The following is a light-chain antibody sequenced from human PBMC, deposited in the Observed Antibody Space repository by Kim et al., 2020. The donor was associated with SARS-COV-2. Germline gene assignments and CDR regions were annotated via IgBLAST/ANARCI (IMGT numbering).Light chain of an antibody. CDR2: GAS. CDR3: QQYDNWPPCT. V-gene: IGKV3-15*01. Sequence: EIVMTQSPATLSVSPGERATLSCRASRSISSDLAWYQQKPGQAPRLLIYGASTRATGIPARFRGSGSGTEFTLTISGLQSEDFAVYYCQQYDNWPPCTFGGGTKVDIK. CDR1: RSISSD. J-gene: IGKJ4*01.